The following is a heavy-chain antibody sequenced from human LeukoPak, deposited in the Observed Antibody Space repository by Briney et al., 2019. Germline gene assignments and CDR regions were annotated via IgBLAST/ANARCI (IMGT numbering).Heavy chain of an antibody. V-gene: IGHV4-4*07. CDR3: ARDTYYYDSSGYWADY. J-gene: IGHJ4*02. D-gene: IGHD3-22*01. Sequence: SEALSLTCTVSGGSISSYYWSWIRQPAGKGLEWIGRIYTSGSTNYNPSLKSRVTMSVDTSKNQFSLKLSSVTAADTAVYYCARDTYYYDSSGYWADYWGQGTLVTVSS. CDR1: GGSISSYY. CDR2: IYTSGST.